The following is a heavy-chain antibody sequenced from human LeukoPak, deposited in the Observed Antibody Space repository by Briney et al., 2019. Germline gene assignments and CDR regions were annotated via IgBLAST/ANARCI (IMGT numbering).Heavy chain of an antibody. CDR2: IYTSGST. V-gene: IGHV4-61*02. CDR3: ARVQGYGVDY. J-gene: IGHJ4*02. CDR1: GGSISSGGYY. Sequence: KASETLSLTCTVSGGSISSGGYYWSWIRQPAGKGLKWIGRIYTSGSTNYNPSLKSRVTMSVDTSKNQFSLKLSSVTAADTAVYYCARVQGYGVDYWGQGTLVTASS. D-gene: IGHD1-1*01.